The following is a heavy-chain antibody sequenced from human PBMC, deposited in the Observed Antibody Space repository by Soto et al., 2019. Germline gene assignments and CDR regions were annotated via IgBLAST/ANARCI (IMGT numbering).Heavy chain of an antibody. Sequence: QVQLQEPGPRLVSPSETLSLTCTVSGASVTSGDFYWSWIRQPPGKGLEWIGYVYYNESAYYNPSLKSRTSTSVDTSKNHFTLELSSVTAADTAVYYCGALLAGGWGQGSLVTVSS. CDR2: VYYNESA. J-gene: IGHJ4*02. V-gene: IGHV4-30-4*01. CDR1: GASVTSGDFY. D-gene: IGHD3-10*01. CDR3: GALLAGG.